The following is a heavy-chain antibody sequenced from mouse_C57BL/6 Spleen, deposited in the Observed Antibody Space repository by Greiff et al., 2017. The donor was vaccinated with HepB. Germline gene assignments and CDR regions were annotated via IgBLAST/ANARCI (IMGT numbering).Heavy chain of an antibody. V-gene: IGHV1-18*01. CDR3: SRKGSLLHEGLFDY. J-gene: IGHJ2*01. Sequence: EVQLQQSGPELVKPGASVKIPCKASGYTFTDYNMDWVKQSHGKSLEWIGDINPNNGGTIYNQKFKGKATLTVDKSSSTAYMELRSLTSEDTAVYYCSRKGSLLHEGLFDYWGQGTTLTVSS. CDR1: GYTFTDYN. CDR2: INPNNGGT. D-gene: IGHD2-1*01.